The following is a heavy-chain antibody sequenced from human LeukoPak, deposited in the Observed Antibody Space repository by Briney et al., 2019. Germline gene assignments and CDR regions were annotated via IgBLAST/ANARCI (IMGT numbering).Heavy chain of an antibody. CDR2: IYTSGST. Sequence: SETLSLTCTVSGGSISSGSYYWSWIRQPAGKGLEWIGRIYTSGSTNYNPSLKSRVTISVDTSKNQFSLKLSSVTAADTAVYYCAREWLTMVRGVIDTSYYYYYYMDVWGKGTTVTISS. J-gene: IGHJ6*03. CDR3: AREWLTMVRGVIDTSYYYYYYMDV. V-gene: IGHV4-61*02. D-gene: IGHD3-10*01. CDR1: GGSISSGSYY.